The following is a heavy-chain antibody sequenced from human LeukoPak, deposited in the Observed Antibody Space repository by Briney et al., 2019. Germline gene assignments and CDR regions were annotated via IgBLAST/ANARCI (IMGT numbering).Heavy chain of an antibody. Sequence: PGGSLRLSCAASGFTFSSYSMNWVRQAPGKGLEWVSSISSSSSYIYYADSVKGRFTISRDNAKNSLYLQMNSLRAEDTAVYYCARDLDLEWGPYYYYGMDVWGQGTTVTVSS. CDR2: ISSSSSYI. D-gene: IGHD3/OR15-3a*01. CDR3: ARDLDLEWGPYYYYGMDV. J-gene: IGHJ6*02. CDR1: GFTFSSYS. V-gene: IGHV3-21*01.